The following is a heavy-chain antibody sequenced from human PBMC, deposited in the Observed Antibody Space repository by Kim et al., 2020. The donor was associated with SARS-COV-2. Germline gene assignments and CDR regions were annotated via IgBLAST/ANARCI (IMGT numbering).Heavy chain of an antibody. J-gene: IGHJ4*02. D-gene: IGHD3-16*02. Sequence: SETLSLTCAVYGGSFSGYYWSWIRQPPGKGLEWIGEINHSGSTNYNPSLKSRVTISVDTSKNQFSLKLSSVTAADTAVYYCARGRVWGSYRIYYFDYWGQGTLVTVSS. CDR2: INHSGST. CDR1: GGSFSGYY. V-gene: IGHV4-34*01. CDR3: ARGRVWGSYRIYYFDY.